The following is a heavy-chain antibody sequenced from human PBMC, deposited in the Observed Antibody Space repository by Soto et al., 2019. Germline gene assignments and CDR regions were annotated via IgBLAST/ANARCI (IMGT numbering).Heavy chain of an antibody. CDR1: GGSISSSSYY. CDR3: ARLIGEPWDIVVVPAAISGPTVYNWFDP. V-gene: IGHV4-39*01. J-gene: IGHJ5*02. D-gene: IGHD2-2*02. CDR2: IYYSGST. Sequence: SETLSLTCTVSGGSISSSSYYWGWIRQPPGKGLEWIGSIYYSGSTYYNPSLKSRVTISVDTSKNQFSLRLSSVTAADTAVYYCARLIGEPWDIVVVPAAISGPTVYNWFDPWGQGTLVTVSS.